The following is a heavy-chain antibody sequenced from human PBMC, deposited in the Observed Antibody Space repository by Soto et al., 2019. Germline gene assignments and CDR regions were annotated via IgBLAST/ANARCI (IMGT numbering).Heavy chain of an antibody. CDR3: GRVLITMVRGVSCYGMDV. Sequence: SETLSLTCAVYGGSFSGYYWSWIRQPPGKGLEWIGEINHSGSTNYNPSLKSRVTISVDTSKNQFSLKLSSVTAADTAVYYCGRVLITMVRGVSCYGMDVWGQGTTVTVSS. CDR1: GGSFSGYY. V-gene: IGHV4-34*01. D-gene: IGHD3-10*01. CDR2: INHSGST. J-gene: IGHJ6*02.